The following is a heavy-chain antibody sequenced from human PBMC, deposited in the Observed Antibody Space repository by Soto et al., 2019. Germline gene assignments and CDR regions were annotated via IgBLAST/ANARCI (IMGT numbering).Heavy chain of an antibody. CDR3: ARVGYSYGPYYYYMDV. J-gene: IGHJ6*03. Sequence: QVQLQESGPGLVKPSETLSLTCTVSGGSISSYYWSWSRQPPGKGLEWIGYIYYSGSTNYNPSRKSRVTISVDTSKNQFSLKLSSVTAADTAVYYCARVGYSYGPYYYYMDVWGKGTTVTVSS. CDR2: IYYSGST. V-gene: IGHV4-59*01. CDR1: GGSISSYY. D-gene: IGHD5-18*01.